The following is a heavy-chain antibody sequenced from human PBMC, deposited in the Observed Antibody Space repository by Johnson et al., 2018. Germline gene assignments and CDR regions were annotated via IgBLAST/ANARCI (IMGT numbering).Heavy chain of an antibody. V-gene: IGHV3-30-3*01. Sequence: QRVESGGGVVPPGRSLRLSCSASGFTFSIYAMHWVRQAPGKGLEWVAVISHDGSNKYYGNSGKGRFTIPRAKSKNTLYLQMNSRIIEDTAVYYCASDCLAYADYGCFQDWGQGTLVTVSS. J-gene: IGHJ1*01. CDR2: ISHDGSNK. CDR1: GFTFSIYA. D-gene: IGHD4-17*01. CDR3: ASDCLAYADYGCFQD.